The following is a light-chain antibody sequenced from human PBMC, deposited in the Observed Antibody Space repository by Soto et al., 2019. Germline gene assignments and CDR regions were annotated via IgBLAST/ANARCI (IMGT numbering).Light chain of an antibody. V-gene: IGKV1-27*01. J-gene: IGKJ3*01. Sequence: DIQMTQSPTSLSASVGDRVTITCRASQGIRNFVAWYQQKPGKAPKLLIYAASTLQSGVPSRFSGSGSGTDFTLTINSLQPEDFATYSCQKYSSVPVFGTGTKVEIK. CDR3: QKYSSVPV. CDR2: AAS. CDR1: QGIRNF.